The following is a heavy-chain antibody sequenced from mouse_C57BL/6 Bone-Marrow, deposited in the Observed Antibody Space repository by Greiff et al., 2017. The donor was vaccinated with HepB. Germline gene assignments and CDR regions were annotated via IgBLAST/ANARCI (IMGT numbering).Heavy chain of an antibody. V-gene: IGHV7-3*01. J-gene: IGHJ4*01. CDR1: GFTFTDYY. CDR3: ARYGYYGSRESLYYHAMDY. D-gene: IGHD1-1*01. CDR2: IRNKANGYTT. Sequence: EVQLVESGGGLVQPGGSLSLSCAASGFTFTDYYMSWVRQPPGKALEWLGFIRNKANGYTTEYSAAVKGRFTISRDNFQSILYLQMNALRAEDSATFYSARYGYYGSRESLYYHAMDYWGQGTSVTVSS.